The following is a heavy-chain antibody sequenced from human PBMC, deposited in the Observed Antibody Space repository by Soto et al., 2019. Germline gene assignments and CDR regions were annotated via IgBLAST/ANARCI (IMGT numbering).Heavy chain of an antibody. V-gene: IGHV3-11*06. CDR3: ARVRVGATYYFDN. D-gene: IGHD1-26*01. CDR2: ISGRATDA. CDR1: GFTFSDYY. J-gene: IGHJ4*01. Sequence: PGGYLRLSCAASGFTFSDYYMSWIRQAPWKVLEWISYISGRATDARYADSVKGRFTISRDNVNKSVFLQMNSLTAEDAAVYYCARVRVGATYYFDNWVNGTLVTVAS.